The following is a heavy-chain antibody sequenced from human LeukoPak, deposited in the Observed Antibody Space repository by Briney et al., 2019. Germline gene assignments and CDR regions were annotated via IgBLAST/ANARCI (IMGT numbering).Heavy chain of an antibody. V-gene: IGHV4-39*01. CDR3: ARRPAGTLDY. CDR1: GGSISSSSDY. Sequence: SETLSLTCTVSGGSISSSSDYWGWIRQPPGRGLEWIGSIYYSGSTYYNPSLKSRVTISVDTSKNQCSLKVNSVTAADTAVYYCARRPAGTLDYWGQGTLVTVSS. J-gene: IGHJ4*02. CDR2: IYYSGST. D-gene: IGHD6-19*01.